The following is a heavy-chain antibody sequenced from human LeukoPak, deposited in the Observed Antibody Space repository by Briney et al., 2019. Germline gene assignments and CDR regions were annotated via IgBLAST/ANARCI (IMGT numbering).Heavy chain of an antibody. CDR3: ARGCSSTSCYFSGGNWFDH. Sequence: PSETLSLTCSVSGAFSSSYYWTWIRQPAGKRLEWIGRIYTGGSANYNPSLRSRVNMSVDKSKNQFSLKLSSVTAADTAVYYCARGCSSTSCYFSGGNWFDHWGQGTLVIVSS. J-gene: IGHJ5*02. V-gene: IGHV4-4*07. D-gene: IGHD2-2*01. CDR2: IYTGGSA. CDR1: GAFSSSYY.